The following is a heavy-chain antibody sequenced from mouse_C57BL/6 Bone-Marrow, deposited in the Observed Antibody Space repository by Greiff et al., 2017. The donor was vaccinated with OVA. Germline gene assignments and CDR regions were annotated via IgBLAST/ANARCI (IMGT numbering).Heavy chain of an antibody. CDR2: IYPGSGST. D-gene: IGHD6-1*01. V-gene: IGHV1-55*01. CDR3: ARGGPHFDY. CDR1: GYTFTSYW. J-gene: IGHJ2*01. Sequence: LQQSGAELVKPGASVKMSCKASGYTFTSYWITWVKQRPGQGLEWIGDIYPGSGSTNYNEKFKSKATLTVDTSSSTAYMQLSSLTSEDSAVYYCARGGPHFDYWGQGTTLTVSS.